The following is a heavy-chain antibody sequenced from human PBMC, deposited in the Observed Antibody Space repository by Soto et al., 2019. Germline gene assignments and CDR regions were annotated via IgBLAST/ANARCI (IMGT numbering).Heavy chain of an antibody. J-gene: IGHJ4*02. Sequence: QVQLQESGPGLVKPSQTLSLTCTVSGGSISSGGYYWSWIRQHPGKGLECIGYIYYSGSTYYNTSLKSRVTISVDTSENQFSLKLSSVTAADTAVYYCARYGSGSYYPTTFGYWGQGTLVTVSS. CDR3: ARYGSGSYYPTTFGY. V-gene: IGHV4-31*03. CDR2: IYYSGST. CDR1: GGSISSGGYY. D-gene: IGHD3-10*01.